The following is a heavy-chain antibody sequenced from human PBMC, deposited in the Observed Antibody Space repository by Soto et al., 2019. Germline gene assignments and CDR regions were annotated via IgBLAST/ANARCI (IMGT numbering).Heavy chain of an antibody. CDR3: ARSKGSSWYAGRDWFDP. Sequence: SETLSLTCAVYGGSFSGYYWSWIRQPPGKGLEWIGEINHSGSTNYNPSLKSRVTISVDTSKNQFSLKLSSVTAADTAVYYCARSKGSSWYAGRDWFDPWGQGTLVTVSS. D-gene: IGHD6-13*01. V-gene: IGHV4-34*01. J-gene: IGHJ5*02. CDR2: INHSGST. CDR1: GGSFSGYY.